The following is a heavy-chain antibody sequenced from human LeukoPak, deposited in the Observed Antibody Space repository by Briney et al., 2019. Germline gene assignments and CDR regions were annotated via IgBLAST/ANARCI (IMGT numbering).Heavy chain of an antibody. V-gene: IGHV1-18*01. CDR1: GYTFNSYS. CDR3: ARDGFRGPSDY. CDR2: INAYNGNT. D-gene: IGHD3-16*01. J-gene: IGHJ4*02. Sequence: PLASVKVSCKASGYTFNSYSINWVRQAPGQGLEWMGSINAYNGNTNYAQKVQGRVTMTTDTSTGTAYMELRSLRSDDTALYYCARDGFRGPSDYWGQGTLVTVSS.